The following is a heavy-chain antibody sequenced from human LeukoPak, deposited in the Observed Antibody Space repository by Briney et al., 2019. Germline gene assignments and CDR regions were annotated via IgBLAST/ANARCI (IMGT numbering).Heavy chain of an antibody. Sequence: GGSLRLSCVGSGFTFRSHAMSWVRQAPGKGLEWVSSISSSGGSTYYADSVKGRFTISRDNSKNTLYLQMNSLRAEDTALYYCAKGADYGDFPYYFDHWGQGTLVTVSS. CDR1: GFTFRSHA. D-gene: IGHD4-17*01. CDR3: AKGADYGDFPYYFDH. J-gene: IGHJ4*02. CDR2: ISSSGGST. V-gene: IGHV3-23*01.